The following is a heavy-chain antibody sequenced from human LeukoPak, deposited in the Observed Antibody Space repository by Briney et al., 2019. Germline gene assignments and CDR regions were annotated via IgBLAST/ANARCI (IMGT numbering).Heavy chain of an antibody. D-gene: IGHD3-22*01. J-gene: IGHJ6*03. Sequence: GGSLRLSCAASGFTFSSYAMSWVRQAPGKGLEWVSDISGSGGSTYYADSVKGRFTISRDNSKNTLYLQMNSLRAEDTAVYYCARERDYYDSGGPYMDVWGKGTTVTVSS. CDR1: GFTFSSYA. V-gene: IGHV3-23*01. CDR2: ISGSGGST. CDR3: ARERDYYDSGGPYMDV.